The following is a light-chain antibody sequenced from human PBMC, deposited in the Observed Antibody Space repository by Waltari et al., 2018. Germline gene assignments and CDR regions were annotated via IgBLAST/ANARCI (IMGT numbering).Light chain of an antibody. Sequence: QSALTQPASVSGSPGQSITISCTGTSSDVGSYNFVSWYQQHPGKAPKLMIYEVSKRPSGVSNRFSVSKSGNTASLTISGLQAEDEADYYCCSYAGSSTFVFGGGTKLTVL. V-gene: IGLV2-23*02. CDR3: CSYAGSSTFV. CDR2: EVS. CDR1: SSDVGSYNF. J-gene: IGLJ2*01.